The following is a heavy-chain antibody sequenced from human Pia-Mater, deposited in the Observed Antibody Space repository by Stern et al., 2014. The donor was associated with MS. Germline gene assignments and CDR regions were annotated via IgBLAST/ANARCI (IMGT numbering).Heavy chain of an antibody. CDR2: IIPIFGTA. CDR3: ARDGRHTDNYGLDV. CDR1: GGTFNVYA. D-gene: IGHD3-9*01. J-gene: IGHJ6*02. V-gene: IGHV1-69*01. Sequence: QVQLVQSGAEVKQPGSSVKVSCKASGGTFNVYAINWLRQAPGQGLEWMGGIIPIFGTANYAQKFQGRVTITADESTRTSSMQLSSLRYDDTAVYYCARDGRHTDNYGLDVWGQGTTVTVSS.